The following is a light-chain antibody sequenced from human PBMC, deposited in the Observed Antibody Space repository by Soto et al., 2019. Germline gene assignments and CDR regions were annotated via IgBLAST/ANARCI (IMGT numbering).Light chain of an antibody. CDR2: SAS. CDR3: QHNGPSRVT. Sequence: EVVLTQSPGTLSLSPGERATLSCRATESVDGNFLAWYQQQPGQARRLLYYSASSTATVIPDRFSGSGSGTDFTPTISRLQPEDFAVYCCQHNGPSRVTFGQGTNLEIK. V-gene: IGKV3-20*01. J-gene: IGKJ2*01. CDR1: ESVDGNF.